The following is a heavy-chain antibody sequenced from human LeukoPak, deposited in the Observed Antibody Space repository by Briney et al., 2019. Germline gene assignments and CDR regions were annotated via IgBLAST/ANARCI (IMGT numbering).Heavy chain of an antibody. CDR1: GFTFSSYA. V-gene: IGHV3-23*01. J-gene: IGHJ4*02. CDR3: AKGTVRSCSGPSCYPLDS. D-gene: IGHD2-15*01. Sequence: GGSLRLSCAASGFTFSSYAMTWVRQAPVKGLEWLSVVTDTGGNTYHAVSVKGRFTISRDNSKNTVYLEMNSLRVEDTAVYYCAKGTVRSCSGPSCYPLDSWGQGTLVTVSS. CDR2: VTDTGGNT.